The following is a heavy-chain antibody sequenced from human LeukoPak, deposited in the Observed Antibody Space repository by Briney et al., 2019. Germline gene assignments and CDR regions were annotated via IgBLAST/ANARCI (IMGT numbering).Heavy chain of an antibody. CDR3: AKDGGITMIVLSLEDDAFDI. D-gene: IGHD3-22*01. V-gene: IGHV3-23*01. CDR2: ISGSGGRT. J-gene: IGHJ3*02. Sequence: QTGGSLRLSCAASGFTLSSYAMSWVRQAPGKGLEWVSAISGSGGRTYYADSVKGRFTISRDNTKNTLYLQMNSLRAENTAVYYCAKDGGITMIVLSLEDDAFDIWGQGTMVTVSS. CDR1: GFTLSSYA.